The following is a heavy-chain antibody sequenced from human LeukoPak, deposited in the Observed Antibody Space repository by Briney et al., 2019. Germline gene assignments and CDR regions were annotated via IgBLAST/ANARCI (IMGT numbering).Heavy chain of an antibody. CDR2: IYYSGST. Sequence: SETLSLTCTVSGGSISSYYWSWIRQPPGRGLEWIGYIYYSGSTNYNPSLKSRVTISVDTSKNQFSLKLSSVTAADTAVYYCARVYYDFWSGYRPQYYFDYWGQGTLVTVSS. CDR3: ARVYYDFWSGYRPQYYFDY. D-gene: IGHD3-3*01. CDR1: GGSISSYY. V-gene: IGHV4-59*01. J-gene: IGHJ4*02.